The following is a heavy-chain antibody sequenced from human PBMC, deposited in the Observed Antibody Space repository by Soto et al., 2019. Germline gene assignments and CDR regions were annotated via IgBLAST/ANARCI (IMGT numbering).Heavy chain of an antibody. CDR3: AKAVSLGSAVDLGY. V-gene: IGHV3-23*01. D-gene: IGHD6-19*01. CDR1: GFTFSIFS. J-gene: IGHJ4*02. CDR2: ISGRGGST. Sequence: EVQLLESGGDLVQPGGSLRLSCAASGFTFSIFSMSWVRQSPGKGLEWVSTISGRGGSTYYADAVKGRFTISRDNSMNTLYLQMKSLRVEDTAIYYCAKAVSLGSAVDLGYWGQGPLVTVSS.